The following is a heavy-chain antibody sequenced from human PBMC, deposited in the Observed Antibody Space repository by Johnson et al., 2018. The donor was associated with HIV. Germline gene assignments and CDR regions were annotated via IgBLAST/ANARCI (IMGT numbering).Heavy chain of an antibody. J-gene: IGHJ3*02. CDR1: GFTLSNAW. V-gene: IGHV3-33*08. Sequence: QMQLVESGGGLVQPGGSLRVSCAASGFTLSNAWMSWVRQAPGKGLEWVAVIWYDGSNKYYADSVKGRFTISRDNSKNTLYLQMNSLRAEETAVYYCARDKIRGCPRGDAFDIWGQGTMVTVSS. CDR2: IWYDGSNK. D-gene: IGHD3-10*01. CDR3: ARDKIRGCPRGDAFDI.